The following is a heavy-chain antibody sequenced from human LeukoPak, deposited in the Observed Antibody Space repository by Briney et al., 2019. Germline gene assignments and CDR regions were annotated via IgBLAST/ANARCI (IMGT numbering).Heavy chain of an antibody. Sequence: ASVKVSCKASGYTFTGYYMHWVRQAPGQGLEWMGWINPNSGGTNYAQKFQGRVTTTRDTSISTAYMELSRLRSDDTVVYYCARGYRYSSSWYQLQYYYYYYGMDVWGQGTTVTVSS. J-gene: IGHJ6*02. D-gene: IGHD6-13*01. CDR3: ARGYRYSSSWYQLQYYYYYYGMDV. V-gene: IGHV1-2*02. CDR1: GYTFTGYY. CDR2: INPNSGGT.